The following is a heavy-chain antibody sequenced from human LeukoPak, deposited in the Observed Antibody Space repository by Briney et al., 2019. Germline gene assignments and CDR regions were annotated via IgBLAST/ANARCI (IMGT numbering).Heavy chain of an antibody. J-gene: IGHJ6*03. CDR1: GGSFSGYY. CDR3: ARVGYYYYYMDV. Sequence: PSETLSLTCAVYGGSFSGYYWSWIRQPPGKGLEWIGYIYYSGSTNYNPSLKSRVTISADTSKNQFSLNLNSVTAADTAVYYCARVGYYYYYMDVWGKGTTVTISS. CDR2: IYYSGST. V-gene: IGHV4-59*01.